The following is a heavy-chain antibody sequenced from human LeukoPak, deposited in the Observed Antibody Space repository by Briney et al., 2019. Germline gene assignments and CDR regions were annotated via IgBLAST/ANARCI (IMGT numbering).Heavy chain of an antibody. V-gene: IGHV5-51*01. CDR2: IYPGDSDT. J-gene: IGHJ2*01. CDR1: GYSFTSYW. Sequence: AGESLKISCKGSGYSFTSYWIGWVRQMPGKGLEWMGIIYPGDSDTRYSPSFQGQVTISADKSISTAYLQWSSLKASDTAMYYCARRGGWRGGLRFLAPARVWYFDLWGRGTLVTVSS. CDR3: ARRGGWRGGLRFLAPARVWYFDL. D-gene: IGHD3-3*01.